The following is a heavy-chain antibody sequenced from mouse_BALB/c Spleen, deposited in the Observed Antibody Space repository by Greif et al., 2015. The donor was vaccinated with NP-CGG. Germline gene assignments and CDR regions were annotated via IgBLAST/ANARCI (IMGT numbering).Heavy chain of an antibody. CDR1: GFNIKDTY. J-gene: IGHJ2*01. CDR2: IDPANGNT. V-gene: IGHV14-3*02. Sequence: VQLQQSGTELVKPGASVKLSCTASGFNIKDTYMHWVKQRPEQGLEWIGRIDPANGNTKYDPKFQGKATITADTSSNTAYLHLSSLTSEDTAVYYCATSIYYYGSSDYWGQGTTLTVSS. CDR3: ATSIYYYGSSDY. D-gene: IGHD1-1*01.